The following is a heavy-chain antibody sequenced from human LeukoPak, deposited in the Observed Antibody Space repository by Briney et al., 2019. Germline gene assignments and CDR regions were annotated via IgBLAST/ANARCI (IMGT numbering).Heavy chain of an antibody. CDR2: IIPIFGTA. V-gene: IGHV1-69*05. CDR1: GYTFTSYG. D-gene: IGHD4-23*01. Sequence: SVKVSCKASGYTFTSYGISWVRQAPGRGLEWMGGIIPIFGTANYAQKFQGRVTITTDESTSTAYMELSSLRSEDTAVYYCAYIIYGGNSRRLDYWGQGTLVTVSS. J-gene: IGHJ4*02. CDR3: AYIIYGGNSRRLDY.